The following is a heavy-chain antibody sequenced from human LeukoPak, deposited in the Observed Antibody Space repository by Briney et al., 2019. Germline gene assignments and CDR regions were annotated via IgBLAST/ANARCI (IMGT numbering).Heavy chain of an antibody. CDR2: IIPILGIA. J-gene: IGHJ5*02. V-gene: IGHV1-69*04. CDR1: GGTFSSYA. CDR3: ARAPIVVVTNNWFDP. Sequence: ASVKVSCKASGGTFSSYAISWVRQAPGQGLEWMGRIIPILGIANYAQKFQGRVTITADKSTSTACMELSSLRSEDTAVYYCARAPIVVVTNNWFDPWGQGTLVTVSS. D-gene: IGHD3-22*01.